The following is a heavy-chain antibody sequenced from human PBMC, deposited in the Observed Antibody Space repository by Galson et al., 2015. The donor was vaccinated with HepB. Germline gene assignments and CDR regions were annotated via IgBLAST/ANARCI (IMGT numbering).Heavy chain of an antibody. CDR3: ARLKYYYDSSGYYDHWYFDL. Sequence: SVKVSCKASGYTFTSYDINWVRQATGQGLEWMGWMNPNSGNTGYAQKFQGRVTMTRNTSISTAYMELSSLRSEDTAVYYCARLKYYYDSSGYYDHWYFDLWGRGTLVTVSS. D-gene: IGHD3-22*01. CDR2: MNPNSGNT. V-gene: IGHV1-8*01. J-gene: IGHJ2*01. CDR1: GYTFTSYD.